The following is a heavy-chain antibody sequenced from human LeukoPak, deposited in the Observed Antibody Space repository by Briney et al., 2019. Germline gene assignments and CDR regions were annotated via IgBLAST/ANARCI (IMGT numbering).Heavy chain of an antibody. CDR3: ARSPYSSSWYANWFDP. V-gene: IGHV5-51*01. D-gene: IGHD6-13*01. Sequence: GEYLKICCKGSGYSFTSYWIGWLRQMPGKGLEWMGIIYPGDSDTRYSPSFQGQVTISADKSISTAYLQWSSLKASDTAMYYCARSPYSSSWYANWFDPWGQGTLVTVSS. CDR2: IYPGDSDT. J-gene: IGHJ5*02. CDR1: GYSFTSYW.